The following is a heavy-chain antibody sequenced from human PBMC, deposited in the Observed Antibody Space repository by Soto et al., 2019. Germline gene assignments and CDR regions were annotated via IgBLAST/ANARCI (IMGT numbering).Heavy chain of an antibody. V-gene: IGHV1-46*01. CDR3: ARGDGRGSSGFYYDDGMDV. CDR2: ISPDDGST. CDR1: GFTFTNYF. Sequence: QVQLVQSGAEVKKPGASVKVSCKASGFTFTNYFFHWVRQAPRQGLEWRGIISPDDGSTNYVQSLQGRVAMTSDASTSTVYMELSSRRSEDTAVYYCARGDGRGSSGFYYDDGMDVWGHGTTVTVSS. J-gene: IGHJ6*02. D-gene: IGHD6-25*01.